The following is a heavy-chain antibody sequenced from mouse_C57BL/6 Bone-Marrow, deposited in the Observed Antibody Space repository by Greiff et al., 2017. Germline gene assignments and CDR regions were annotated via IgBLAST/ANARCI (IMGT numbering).Heavy chain of an antibody. CDR1: GYTFTSYG. CDR2: IYPRSGNT. CDR3: ARAWGPAWFAY. D-gene: IGHD4-1*01. V-gene: IGHV1-81*01. Sequence: QVQLQQSGAELARPGASVKLSCKASGYTFTSYGISWVKQRTGQGLEWIGEIYPRSGNTYYNEQFKGKATLTADKSTSTAYMELRSLTSEDSAVYFCARAWGPAWFAYWGQGTLVTVSA. J-gene: IGHJ3*01.